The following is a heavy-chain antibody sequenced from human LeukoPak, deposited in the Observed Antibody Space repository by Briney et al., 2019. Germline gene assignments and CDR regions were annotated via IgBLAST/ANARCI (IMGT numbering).Heavy chain of an antibody. CDR1: GGSISSGGYS. V-gene: IGHV4-30-2*01. J-gene: IGHJ3*02. CDR3: ARDGLGPYCGGNCFSHDAFDI. CDR2: IYHSGST. Sequence: SETLSLTCAVSGGSISSGGYSWSWIRQPPGKGLEWIGYIYHSGSTYYNPSLKSRVTISVDRSKNQFSLKLSSVTAADTAVYYCARDGLGPYCGGNCFSHDAFDIWGQGTMVTVSS. D-gene: IGHD2-21*01.